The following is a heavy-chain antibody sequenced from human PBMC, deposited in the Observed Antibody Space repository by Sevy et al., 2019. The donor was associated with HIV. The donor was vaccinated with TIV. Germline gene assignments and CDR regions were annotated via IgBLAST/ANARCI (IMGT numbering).Heavy chain of an antibody. Sequence: GSLRLSCTGSGFTFGDYAMSWIRQPPGKGLEWIGEINHSDSTNYNPSLKSRVTISVDTSKNQFSLKLHSVTAADTAVYYCAREISGVCCTFDYWSQGTLVTVSS. CDR2: INHSDST. J-gene: IGHJ4*02. CDR3: AREISGVCCTFDY. CDR1: GFTFGDYA. D-gene: IGHD2-15*01. V-gene: IGHV4-34*01.